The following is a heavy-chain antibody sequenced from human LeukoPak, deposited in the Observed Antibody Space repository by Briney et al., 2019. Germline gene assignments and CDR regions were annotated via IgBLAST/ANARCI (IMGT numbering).Heavy chain of an antibody. V-gene: IGHV3-20*04. J-gene: IGHJ4*02. CDR1: GFTFGDYG. D-gene: IGHD3-22*01. CDR2: LNWDGGTT. Sequence: GGSLRLSCAASGFTFGDYGMSWVRQAPGKGLEWVSGLNWDGGTTEHADSVKGRFTISRDNAKNSLYLHLSSLRAEDTAVYYCARSGSSSDGSQSWFDYWGQGTLVTVSS. CDR3: ARSGSSSDGSQSWFDY.